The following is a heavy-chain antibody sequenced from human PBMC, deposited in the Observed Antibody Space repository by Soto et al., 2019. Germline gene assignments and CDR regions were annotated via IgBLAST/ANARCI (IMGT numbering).Heavy chain of an antibody. D-gene: IGHD7-27*01. J-gene: IGHJ4*02. CDR1: GFTFSSYA. V-gene: IGHV3-30*04. Sequence: GGSLRLSCAASGFTFSSYAMHWVRQAPGKGLEWVAVISYDGSNKYYADSVKGRFTISRDNSKNTLYLQMNSLRAEDTAVYYCARERGGKLGPVDYWGQGTLVTVSS. CDR3: ARERGGKLGPVDY. CDR2: ISYDGSNK.